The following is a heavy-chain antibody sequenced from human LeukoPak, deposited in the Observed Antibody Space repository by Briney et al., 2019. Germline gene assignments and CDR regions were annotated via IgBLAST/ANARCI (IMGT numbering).Heavy chain of an antibody. CDR1: GGSITSYY. D-gene: IGHD2-8*01. J-gene: IGHJ4*02. CDR3: ARRNLYCTNGVCPFDY. V-gene: IGHV4-59*08. CDR2: INYSGST. Sequence: PSETLSLTCSVSGGSITSYYWSWVRQPPGQGLEWIGYINYSGSTTNNPYHKSRVTISVDTSKINFALKLSSVTAADTAVDYCARRNLYCTNGVCPFDYWGQGTLVTVSS.